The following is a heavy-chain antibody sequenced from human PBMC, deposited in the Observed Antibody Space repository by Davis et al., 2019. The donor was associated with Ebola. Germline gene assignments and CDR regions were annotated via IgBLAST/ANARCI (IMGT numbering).Heavy chain of an antibody. CDR1: GFTFSSYA. V-gene: IGHV3-9*01. CDR2: ISWNSGSI. J-gene: IGHJ4*02. Sequence: PGGSLRLSCAATGFTFSSYAMHWVRQAPGKGLEWVSGISWNSGSIGYADSVKGRFTISRDNAKNSLYLQMNSLRAEDTALYHCARAQGRDWGQGILVTVSS. CDR3: ARAQGRD.